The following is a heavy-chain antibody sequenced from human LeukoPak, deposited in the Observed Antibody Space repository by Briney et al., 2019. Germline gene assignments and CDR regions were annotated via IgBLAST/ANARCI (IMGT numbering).Heavy chain of an antibody. CDR3: ARGEGLVTDFDY. CDR1: GFTFSSYA. CDR2: LSYDGSNK. J-gene: IGHJ4*02. D-gene: IGHD4-23*01. Sequence: PGGSLRLSCAASGFTFSSYAMLWVRQAPGKGLEWVAVLSYDGSNKYYADSVKGRFTISRDNSKNTLYLQMNSLRAEDTAVYYCARGEGLVTDFDYWGQGTLVTVSS. V-gene: IGHV3-30*04.